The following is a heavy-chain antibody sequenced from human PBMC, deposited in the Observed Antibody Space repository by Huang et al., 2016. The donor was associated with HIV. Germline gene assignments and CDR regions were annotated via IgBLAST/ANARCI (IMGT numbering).Heavy chain of an antibody. Sequence: VQLVQSGAEVRKPGESLKISCKGSGYSFANYWIGGGRQTPGKGLEWMGINHPWYSKTRYSPSCQGQVTISADKSITTAYLQWSSLKVSDTAMYYCARRAAVAGYYFDYWGQGTLITVSS. D-gene: IGHD6-19*01. CDR3: ARRAAVAGYYFDY. CDR1: GYSFANYW. V-gene: IGHV5-51*01. J-gene: IGHJ4*02. CDR2: NHPWYSKT.